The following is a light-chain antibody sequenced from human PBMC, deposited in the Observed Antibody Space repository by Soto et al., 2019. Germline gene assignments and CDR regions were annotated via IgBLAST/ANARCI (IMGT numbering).Light chain of an antibody. CDR1: QSISSY. V-gene: IGKV1-39*01. J-gene: IGKJ5*01. Sequence: DIQMTQSPSSLSASVGDRVTITCRESQSISSYLNWYKQKPGKATKLLIYAASNLQNGVPSRFRGSRSVTEFTLTIRSLQPEDFATSYCQQSYSSAPTTFGQGTRLEIK. CDR3: QQSYSSAPTT. CDR2: AAS.